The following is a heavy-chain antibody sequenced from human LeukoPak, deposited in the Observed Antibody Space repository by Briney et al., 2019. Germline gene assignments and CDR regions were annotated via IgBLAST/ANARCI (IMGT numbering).Heavy chain of an antibody. D-gene: IGHD1-14*01. Sequence: GGSLRLSCASSGFSFSSYEMTWVRQAPGKGLEWVSYISSSGSTIYYADSVKGRFTISRDNAKNSLYLQMNSLRAEDTAVYFCARGSRNFEYWGQGTLVTVSS. J-gene: IGHJ4*02. CDR3: ARGSRNFEY. CDR1: GFSFSSYE. CDR2: ISSSGSTI. V-gene: IGHV3-48*03.